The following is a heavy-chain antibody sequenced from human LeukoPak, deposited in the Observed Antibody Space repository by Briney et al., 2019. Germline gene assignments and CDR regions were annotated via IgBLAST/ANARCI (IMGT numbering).Heavy chain of an antibody. CDR3: ARWESAGRVLERLGWIAY. J-gene: IGHJ4*02. Sequence: PGGSLRLSXAASGFTFDDYGMTWVRQAPGKGLEWVSGINWNGEGTGYADSVKGRFTISRDNAKNSLFLQMNSLRVEDTAVYYCARWESAGRVLERLGWIAYWGQGALVTVSS. CDR2: INWNGEGT. D-gene: IGHD3-3*01. CDR1: GFTFDDYG. V-gene: IGHV3-20*04.